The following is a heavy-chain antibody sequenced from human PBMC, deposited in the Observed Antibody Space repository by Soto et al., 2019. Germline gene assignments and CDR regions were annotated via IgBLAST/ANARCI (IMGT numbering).Heavy chain of an antibody. CDR1: GFTFGDYA. CDR2: IRSKAYGGTT. CDR3: TIPDIVLVPADSSWFDP. V-gene: IGHV3-49*03. Sequence: LRLSCTASGFTFGDYAMSWFRQAPGKGLEWVGFIRSKAYGGTTEYAASVKGRFTISRDDSKSIAYLQMNSLKTEDTAVYYCTIPDIVLVPADSSWFDPWGQGTLVTVAS. J-gene: IGHJ5*02. D-gene: IGHD2-2*01.